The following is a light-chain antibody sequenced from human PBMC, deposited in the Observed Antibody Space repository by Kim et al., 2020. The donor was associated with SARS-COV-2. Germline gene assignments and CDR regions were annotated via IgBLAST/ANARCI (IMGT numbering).Light chain of an antibody. V-gene: IGLV3-1*01. CDR2: QDS. CDR1: KLGDKY. Sequence: YEPTQPPSVSVSPGQTASITCSGDKLGDKYACWYQQKPGQSPVLVIYQDSKRPSGIPERFSGSNSGNTATLTISGTQAMDEADYYCQAWDSSTAVFGGGTQLTVL. CDR3: QAWDSSTAV. J-gene: IGLJ3*02.